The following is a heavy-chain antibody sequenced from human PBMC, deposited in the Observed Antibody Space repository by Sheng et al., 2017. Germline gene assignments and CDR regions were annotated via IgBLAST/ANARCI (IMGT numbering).Heavy chain of an antibody. V-gene: IGHV3-11*05. D-gene: IGHD1-26*01. J-gene: IGHJ5*02. CDR1: GFTFSDYY. Sequence: QVQLVESGGGLVKPGGSLRLSCAASGFTFSDYYMSWIRQAPGKGLEWVSYISSSSSYTNYADSVKGRFTISRDNAKNSLYLQMNSLRAEDTAVYYCAGNSGSSRFDPWGQGTLVTVSS. CDR3: AGNSGSSRFDP. CDR2: ISSSSSYT.